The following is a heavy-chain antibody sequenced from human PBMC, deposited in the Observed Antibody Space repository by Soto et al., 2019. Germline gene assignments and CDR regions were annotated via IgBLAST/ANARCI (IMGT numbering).Heavy chain of an antibody. V-gene: IGHV3-23*01. CDR3: ARREPGAEAFHH. CDR1: GFTFSSYA. CDR2: ISGSGGST. Sequence: GGSLRLSCAASGFTFSSYAMSWVRQAPGKGLEWVSAISGSGGSTYYAETVKGRFTISSDNSKSTLYLQMNSLRAEDTAVYYCARREPGAEAFHHWGQGTLVTVSS. D-gene: IGHD1-1*01. J-gene: IGHJ1*01.